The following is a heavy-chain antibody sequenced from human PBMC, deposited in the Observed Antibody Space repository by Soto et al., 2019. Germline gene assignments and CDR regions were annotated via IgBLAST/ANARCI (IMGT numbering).Heavy chain of an antibody. CDR3: AMPKGLTVTGPDY. CDR2: ISGDSRST. CDR1: GFTFSNYA. Sequence: EVQLLESGGGLVQPGGSLRVSCAASGFTFSNYAMSLLRHAPGKGLEWVSAISGDSRSTYYADSVKGRFTISRDNSKNTVYVQVNSLRAGDTAVYYGAMPKGLTVTGPDYWGQGTLVTVS. D-gene: IGHD6-19*01. J-gene: IGHJ4*02. V-gene: IGHV3-23*01.